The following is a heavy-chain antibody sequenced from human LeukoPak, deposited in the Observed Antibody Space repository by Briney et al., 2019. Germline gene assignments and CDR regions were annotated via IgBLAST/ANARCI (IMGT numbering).Heavy chain of an antibody. CDR2: ISRSGST. Sequence: SETLSLTCTVSGGSISSYYWTWLRQPAGKGLEWIGRISRSGSTNYNPSLKSRVTMSVDTSKNQFSLKLSSVTAADTAVYFCARGNYDILTGNYWFDPWGQGTLVTVSS. J-gene: IGHJ5*02. D-gene: IGHD3-9*01. CDR1: GGSISSYY. V-gene: IGHV4-4*07. CDR3: ARGNYDILTGNYWFDP.